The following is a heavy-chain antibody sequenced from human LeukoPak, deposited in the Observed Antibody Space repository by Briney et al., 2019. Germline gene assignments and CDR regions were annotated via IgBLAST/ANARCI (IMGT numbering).Heavy chain of an antibody. CDR1: GFTFGDYA. J-gene: IGHJ3*02. D-gene: IGHD3-10*01. V-gene: IGHV3-49*03. CDR2: IRSKAYGGTT. CDR3: TRDGEELLWFGELTGLDAFDI. Sequence: GGSLRLSCTASGFTFGDYAMSWFRQAPGKGLEGVGFIRSKAYGGTTEYAASVKGRFTISRDDSKSIAYLQMNSLKTEDTAVYYCTRDGEELLWFGELTGLDAFDIWGQGTMVTVSS.